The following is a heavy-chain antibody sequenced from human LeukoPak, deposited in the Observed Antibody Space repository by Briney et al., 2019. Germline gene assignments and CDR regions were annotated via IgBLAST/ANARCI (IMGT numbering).Heavy chain of an antibody. CDR3: ARDARGYSFSHYASNV. D-gene: IGHD5-18*01. V-gene: IGHV4-31*03. J-gene: IGHJ3*01. CDR1: GGSISSGGYY. Sequence: SETLSLTCTVSGGSISSGGYYWTWIRQHPGKGLEWIGFIYYSGSTYYNPSLKSRVTMSLDTSKNQFSLKLRSVTAADTAVYYCARDARGYSFSHYASNVWGQGTMVAVSS. CDR2: IYYSGST.